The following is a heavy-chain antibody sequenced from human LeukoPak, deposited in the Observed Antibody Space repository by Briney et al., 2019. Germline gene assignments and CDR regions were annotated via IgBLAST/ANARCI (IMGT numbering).Heavy chain of an antibody. V-gene: IGHV3-11*01. D-gene: IGHD3-22*01. CDR3: AKEKGREYYYDSSGYYVY. Sequence: PGGSLRLSCAASGFTFSDYYMSWIRQAPGKGLEWVSYISSSGSTIYYADSVKGRFTISRDNAKNSLYLQMNSLRAEDTAVYYCAKEKGREYYYDSSGYYVYWGQGTLVTVSS. J-gene: IGHJ4*02. CDR2: ISSSGSTI. CDR1: GFTFSDYY.